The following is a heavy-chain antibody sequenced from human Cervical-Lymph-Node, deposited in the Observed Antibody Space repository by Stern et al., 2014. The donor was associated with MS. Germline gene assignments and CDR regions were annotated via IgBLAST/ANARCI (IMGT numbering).Heavy chain of an antibody. CDR3: ARLSTAVDF. CDR2: ISHSGDT. CDR1: GGSISSRY. V-gene: IGHV4-59*08. J-gene: IGHJ4*02. Sequence: QLVQSGPGLVKPSETLSLTCAVSGGSISSRYWGWIRQPPGKGLEWIGLISHSGDTKYNPSLKSPVTIPLDTSKNQSSLKVTSVTAADTAVYYCARLSTAVDFWGQGTLVTVSS.